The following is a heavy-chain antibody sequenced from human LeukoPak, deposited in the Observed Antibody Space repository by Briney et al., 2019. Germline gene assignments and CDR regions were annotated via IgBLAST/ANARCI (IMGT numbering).Heavy chain of an antibody. J-gene: IGHJ4*02. Sequence: SETLSLTCIVSGDSISSGSHYWGWIRQPPGKGLEWIGSMHYSGITYYSPSLTSRVTISVDTSKNQFSLRLSSVTAANTAVYYCARYPYSDSGVWQAFDYWGQGTLVTVSS. V-gene: IGHV4-39*01. D-gene: IGHD5-12*01. CDR3: ARYPYSDSGVWQAFDY. CDR1: GDSISSGSHY. CDR2: MHYSGIT.